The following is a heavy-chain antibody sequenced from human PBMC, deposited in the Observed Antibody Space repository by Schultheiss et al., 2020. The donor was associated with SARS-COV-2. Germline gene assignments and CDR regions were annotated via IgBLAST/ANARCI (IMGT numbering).Heavy chain of an antibody. V-gene: IGHV4-31*03. D-gene: IGHD3-10*01. J-gene: IGHJ5*02. CDR2: IYYSGST. CDR1: GGSISSGGYY. Sequence: SETLSLTCTVSGGSISSGGYYWSWIRQHPGKGLEWIGYIYYSGSTYYNPSLKSRVTMSVDTSKNQFSLKLSSVTAADTAVYYCARDHRGTGLPWFDPWGQGTLVTVSS. CDR3: ARDHRGTGLPWFDP.